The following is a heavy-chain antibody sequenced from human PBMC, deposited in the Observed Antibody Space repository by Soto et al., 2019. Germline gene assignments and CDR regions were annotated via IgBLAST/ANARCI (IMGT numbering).Heavy chain of an antibody. J-gene: IGHJ4*02. D-gene: IGHD3-10*01. V-gene: IGHV4-61*01. CDR2: IYYSGST. Sequence: QVQLQESGPGLVKPSETLFLPCTVSGGSVSSGSYYWSWIRQPPGKGLEWIGYIYYSGSTNYNPSLESRVTIPVDTSKHQFSLNLSSVTAADTGVYYGARDSFGEFAGDYWGQGTLLTVSS. CDR1: GGSVSSGSYY. CDR3: ARDSFGEFAGDY.